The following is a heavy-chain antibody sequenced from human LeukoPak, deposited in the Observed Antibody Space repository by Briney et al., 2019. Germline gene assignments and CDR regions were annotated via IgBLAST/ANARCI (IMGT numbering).Heavy chain of an antibody. Sequence: GGSLRLSCAASGFTFSTYWMSWVRQVPGKGLEWVANIKQDGSEKFYVDSVKGRFTISRDNAKNSLYLQMNSLRVEDTAVYYCAREIFGELDYWGQGTLVTVSS. J-gene: IGHJ4*02. V-gene: IGHV3-7*01. CDR1: GFTFSTYW. D-gene: IGHD3-10*01. CDR2: IKQDGSEK. CDR3: AREIFGELDY.